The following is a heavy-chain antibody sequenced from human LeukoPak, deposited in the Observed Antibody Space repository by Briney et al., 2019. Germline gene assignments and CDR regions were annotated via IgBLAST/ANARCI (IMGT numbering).Heavy chain of an antibody. CDR2: IRFDGSNK. J-gene: IGHJ4*02. V-gene: IGHV3-30*02. CDR3: ARDSDYGDYVYYFDY. D-gene: IGHD4-17*01. CDR1: GFTFSNYG. Sequence: GGSLRLSYAASGFTFSNYGVHWVRQAPGKALEWVSFIRFDGSNKYYADSVKGRFTISRDSSKNTLYLQMNSLRAEDTAVYYCARDSDYGDYVYYFDYWGQGTLVTVSS.